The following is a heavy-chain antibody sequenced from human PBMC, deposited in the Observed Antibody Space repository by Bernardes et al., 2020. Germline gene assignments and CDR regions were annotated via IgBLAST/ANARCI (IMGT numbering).Heavy chain of an antibody. D-gene: IGHD6-19*01. CDR2: INPNSGDT. J-gene: IGHJ4*02. Sequence: ASVKVSCKASGYTFTGYYIHWVRQAPGQGLEWLGWINPNSGDTDYAQKFQGRVTMTRDTSIRTAYMELTRLRSDDTAMYYCARGLITVGSGGQGTLVTVSS. CDR3: ARGLITVGS. V-gene: IGHV1-2*02. CDR1: GYTFTGYY.